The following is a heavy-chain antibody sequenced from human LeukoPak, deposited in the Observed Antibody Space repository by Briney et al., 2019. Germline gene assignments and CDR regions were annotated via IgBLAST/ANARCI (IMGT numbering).Heavy chain of an antibody. CDR1: GFTFHIYA. J-gene: IGHJ5*02. CDR2: ISSSGSTR. CDR3: ARDPVNCGGDCYQA. D-gene: IGHD2-21*02. Sequence: GGSLRLSCAASGFTFHIYAMNWVRQAPGKGLEWVSYISSSGSTRYYADSVEGRFTVSRDNAKNSLYLQMNSLRAEDTAVYYCARDPVNCGGDCYQAWGQGTLVTVSS. V-gene: IGHV3-48*03.